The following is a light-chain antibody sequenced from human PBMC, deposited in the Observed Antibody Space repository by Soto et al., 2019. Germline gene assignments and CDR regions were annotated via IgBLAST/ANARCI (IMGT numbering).Light chain of an antibody. CDR1: QSVSSN. CDR3: QQYNNWPPWT. CDR2: AAS. Sequence: EIVMTQSPATLSVSPGERATLSCRASQSVSSNLAWYQQKPGQAPRLLIYAASTRATGVPARFSGSGSGTEFTLTISSLQSEDFAVYHCQQYNNWPPWTFGQGTKVEIK. J-gene: IGKJ1*01. V-gene: IGKV3-15*01.